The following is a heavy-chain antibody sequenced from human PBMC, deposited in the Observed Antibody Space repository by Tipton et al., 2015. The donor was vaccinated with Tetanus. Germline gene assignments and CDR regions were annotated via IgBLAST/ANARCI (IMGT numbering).Heavy chain of an antibody. CDR2: VFYSGRT. D-gene: IGHD3-16*01. CDR3: ARSGGRRYAFDI. Sequence: TLSLTCTLSGGSISSYYWSWVRQPPGKGLEWLGYVFYSGRTDLNPSLKSRVTISVDTSKNLFSLKLTSVTNADTAVYYCARSGGRRYAFDIWGQGTMVTVSS. J-gene: IGHJ3*02. V-gene: IGHV4-59*01. CDR1: GGSISSYY.